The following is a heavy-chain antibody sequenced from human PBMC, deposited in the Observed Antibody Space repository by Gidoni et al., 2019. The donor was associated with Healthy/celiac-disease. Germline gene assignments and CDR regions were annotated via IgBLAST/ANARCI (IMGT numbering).Heavy chain of an antibody. CDR1: GGSISSGGYS. J-gene: IGHJ4*02. CDR3: ARGKAITMGEYYFDY. CDR2: IYHSGST. D-gene: IGHD3-10*01. Sequence: QLQLQESGSGLVKSSQTLSLTCAVSGGSISSGGYSWSWIRQPPGKGLEWIGYIYHSGSTYYNPSLKSRVTISVDRSKNQFSLKLSSVTAADTAVYYCARGKAITMGEYYFDYWGQGTLVTVSS. V-gene: IGHV4-30-2*01.